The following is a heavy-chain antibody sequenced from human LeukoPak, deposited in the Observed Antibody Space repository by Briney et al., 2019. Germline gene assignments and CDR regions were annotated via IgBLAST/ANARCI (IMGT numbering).Heavy chain of an antibody. Sequence: ASVKVSCKASGYTFTSYDINWVRQATGQGLEWMGWMNPNSGNTGYAQKFQGRVTMTRNTSISTAYMELSSLRSEDTAVYYWARVKARSNPPRGGLVYSFRNIVVVPAAPDYGGQGTLVTVSS. CDR1: GYTFTSYD. CDR3: ARVKARSNPPRGGLVYSFRNIVVVPAAPDY. CDR2: MNPNSGNT. D-gene: IGHD2-2*01. J-gene: IGHJ4*02. V-gene: IGHV1-8*01.